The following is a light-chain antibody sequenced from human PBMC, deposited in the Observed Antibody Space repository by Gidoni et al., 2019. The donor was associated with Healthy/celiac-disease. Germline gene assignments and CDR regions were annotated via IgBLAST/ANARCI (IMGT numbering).Light chain of an antibody. CDR1: QSISSSY. CDR2: TAS. CDR3: QQYGSSPIT. V-gene: IGKV3-20*01. J-gene: IGKJ5*01. Sequence: EIVLTQSPGTLSLSPGERATLSCRASQSISSSYLAWYQQEPGQAPRLLIYTASSRATGIPDRFSGSGSGTDFTLTISRVEPEDFAVYYCQQYGSSPITFGQGTRLEIK.